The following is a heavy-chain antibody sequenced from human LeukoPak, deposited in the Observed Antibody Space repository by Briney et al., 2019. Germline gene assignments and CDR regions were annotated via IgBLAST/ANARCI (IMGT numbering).Heavy chain of an antibody. Sequence: GGSLRLSCAASGFTFSTYWMSWVRQAPGKGLEWVANINQDGSEKFYVDSLKGRFTISRDNAKNSLFLQMNSLRGEDTAVYYCARDGGSSGSYPYWGQGTLVTVSS. CDR3: ARDGGSSGSYPY. V-gene: IGHV3-7*01. CDR2: INQDGSEK. J-gene: IGHJ4*02. CDR1: GFTFSTYW. D-gene: IGHD1-26*01.